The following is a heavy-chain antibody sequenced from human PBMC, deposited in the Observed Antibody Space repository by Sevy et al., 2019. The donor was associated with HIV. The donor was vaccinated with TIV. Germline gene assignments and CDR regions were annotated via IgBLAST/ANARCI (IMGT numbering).Heavy chain of an antibody. J-gene: IGHJ6*02. V-gene: IGHV3-30-3*01. Sequence: GGSLRLSCAASGFTFSSYAMHRVRQAPGKGLEWVAVISYDGSNKYYADSVKGRFTISRDNSKNTLYLQMNSLRAEDTAVYYCARDAGGSYCSGGSCSLYYYYGMDVWGQGTTVTVSS. CDR3: ARDAGGSYCSGGSCSLYYYYGMDV. CDR1: GFTFSSYA. D-gene: IGHD2-15*01. CDR2: ISYDGSNK.